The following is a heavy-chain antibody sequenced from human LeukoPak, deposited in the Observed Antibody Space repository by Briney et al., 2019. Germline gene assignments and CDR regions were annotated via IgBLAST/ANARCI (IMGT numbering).Heavy chain of an antibody. CDR3: ARKRSFDL. CDR2: IYYSESA. D-gene: IGHD3-9*01. V-gene: IGHV4-59*02. Sequence: SETLSLTCTVSGDSVSNYYWSWIRQPPGKRLEWIGCIYYSESATYNPSLKSRVTISLDTSKNQFFLRLSSVTAADTAVYYCARKRSFDLWGQGTLVTVSS. CDR1: GDSVSNYY. J-gene: IGHJ4*02.